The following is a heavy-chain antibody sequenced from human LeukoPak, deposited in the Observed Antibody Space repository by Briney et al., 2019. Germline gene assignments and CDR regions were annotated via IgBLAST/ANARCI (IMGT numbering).Heavy chain of an antibody. V-gene: IGHV3-23*01. CDR1: GFTFSTYW. CDR3: AKDRLADGGYGIDS. J-gene: IGHJ4*02. CDR2: IRSTGAIT. Sequence: SGGSLRLSCSASGFTFSTYWMSWVRQAPGKGLEWVSFIRSTGAITYHADSVKGRFTISRDNSKNTLFLQLNSLRAEDTAVYYCAKDRLADGGYGIDSWGQGALVTVSS. D-gene: IGHD5-12*01.